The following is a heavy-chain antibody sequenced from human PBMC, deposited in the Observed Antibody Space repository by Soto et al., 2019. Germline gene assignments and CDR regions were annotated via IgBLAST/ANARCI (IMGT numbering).Heavy chain of an antibody. CDR1: GGSVSGGSYY. CDR3: VRLPSSGWYRGALDY. V-gene: IGHV4-61*01. D-gene: IGHD6-19*01. J-gene: IGHJ4*02. CDR2: IYYSGST. Sequence: PSETQSLTCPVSGGSVSGGSYYWSWIRQPPGKGLEWIGYIYYSGSTNYNPSLKSRVTISVDTSKNQFSLKLVSVTAADTAVYYCVRLPSSGWYRGALDYWGQGTLVTVSS.